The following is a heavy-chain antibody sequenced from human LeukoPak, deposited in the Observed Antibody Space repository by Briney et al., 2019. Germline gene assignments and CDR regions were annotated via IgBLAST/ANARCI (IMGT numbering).Heavy chain of an antibody. V-gene: IGHV1-2*02. CDR2: INPNSGGT. J-gene: IGHJ6*03. D-gene: IGHD6-6*01. CDR3: ARRPFSYYYYYMDV. CDR1: GYTFIGYY. Sequence: ASVKVSCKASGYTFIGYYMHWVRQAPGQGLEWMGWINPNSGGTNYAQKFQGRVTMTRDTSISTAYMELSRLRSDDTAVYYCARRPFSYYYYYMDVWGKGTTVTVSS.